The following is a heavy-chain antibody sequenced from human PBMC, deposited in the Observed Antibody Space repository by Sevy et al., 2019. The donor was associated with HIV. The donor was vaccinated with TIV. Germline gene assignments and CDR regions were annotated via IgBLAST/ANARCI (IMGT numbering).Heavy chain of an antibody. CDR1: GGSISSSSYY. Sequence: SETLSLTCTVSGGSISSSSYYWGWIRQPPGKGLEWLGSIYYSGSTYYNPSLKSRVTISVDTSKNQFSLKLSSVTAADTAVYYCARHSYYDFWSGYYTGEGYFDYWGQGTLVTVSS. J-gene: IGHJ4*02. CDR2: IYYSGST. CDR3: ARHSYYDFWSGYYTGEGYFDY. D-gene: IGHD3-3*01. V-gene: IGHV4-39*01.